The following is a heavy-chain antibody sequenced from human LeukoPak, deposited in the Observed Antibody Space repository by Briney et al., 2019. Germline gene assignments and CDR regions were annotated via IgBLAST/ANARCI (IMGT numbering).Heavy chain of an antibody. CDR2: IYPGDSDT. V-gene: IGHV5-51*01. J-gene: IGHJ4*02. D-gene: IGHD5-24*01. CDR3: ARGHDYNDPYFNY. Sequence: GESLKISCKGSGYSFTSYWIGWVRQMPGKGLEWIGIIYPGDSDTRYSPSFQGQVTISVDKSISTAYLQWSSLKASDTAMHYCARGHDYNDPYFNYWGQGTLVTVSS. CDR1: GYSFTSYW.